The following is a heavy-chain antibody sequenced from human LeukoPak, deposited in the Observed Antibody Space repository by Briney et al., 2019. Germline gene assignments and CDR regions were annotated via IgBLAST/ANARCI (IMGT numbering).Heavy chain of an antibody. V-gene: IGHV1-46*01. CDR2: INPSGGST. Sequence: GASVKVSCKASGYTFTSYYMHWVRQAPGQGLEWMGIINPSGGSTSYAQKFQGRVTMTRDTSISTAYMELSRLRSDDTAVYYCARDIGLGEFALYYYYMDVWGKGTTVTVSS. CDR3: ARDIGLGEFALYYYYMDV. J-gene: IGHJ6*03. D-gene: IGHD3-16*01. CDR1: GYTFTSYY.